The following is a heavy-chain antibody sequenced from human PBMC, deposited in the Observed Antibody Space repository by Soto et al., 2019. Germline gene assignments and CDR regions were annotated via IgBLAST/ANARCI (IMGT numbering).Heavy chain of an antibody. CDR3: AKGSHSSRSGMDV. CDR1: GFTFSSYG. V-gene: IGHV3-30*18. CDR2: ISYDGSNK. Sequence: QVQLVESGGGVVQPGRSLRLSCAASGFTFSSYGMHWVRQAPGKGLEWVAVISYDGSNKYYADSVKGRFTISRDNSKNTLYLQMNSLRAEDTAGYYCAKGSHSSRSGMDVWGQGTTVTVSS. D-gene: IGHD6-19*01. J-gene: IGHJ6*02.